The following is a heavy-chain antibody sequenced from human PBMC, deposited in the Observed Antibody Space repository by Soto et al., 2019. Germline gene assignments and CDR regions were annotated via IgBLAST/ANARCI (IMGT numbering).Heavy chain of an antibody. J-gene: IGHJ4*02. Sequence: WGSLRLSCAASGFTFGSYSMHWVRQPPGKGLVWVSRINGGGGSTCYAESVKGRFTISRDNSKNTLYLQMNSLRAEDTAVYYCAKGSDFSYLPFDYWGQGTLVTVSS. CDR2: INGGGGST. V-gene: IGHV3-23*01. CDR3: AKGSDFSYLPFDY. D-gene: IGHD3-16*02. CDR1: GFTFGSYS.